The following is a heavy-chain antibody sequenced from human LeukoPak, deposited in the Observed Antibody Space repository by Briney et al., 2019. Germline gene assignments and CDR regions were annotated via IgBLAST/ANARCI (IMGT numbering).Heavy chain of an antibody. CDR3: ASRVYGLGSFNY. Sequence: SETLSLTCTVSGDSISSTSYYWDWLRQPPGKGLGWIGSIYNSGTTYYNPSLKSRVTISVDTSKNQFSLKVSSVTAADTAVYYCASRVYGLGSFNYWGQGTLVTVSS. J-gene: IGHJ4*01. CDR2: IYNSGTT. CDR1: GDSISSTSYY. D-gene: IGHD3-10*01. V-gene: IGHV4-39*01.